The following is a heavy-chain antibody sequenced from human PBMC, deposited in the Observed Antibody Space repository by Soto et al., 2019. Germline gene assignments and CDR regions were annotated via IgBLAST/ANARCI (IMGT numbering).Heavy chain of an antibody. D-gene: IGHD3-22*01. Sequence: ASVKVSCKASGNSFTTYYMHWVRQAPGQGLEWMGIINPSGGRTTYAQKFQGRVTMARDTSTSTFHMELSSLTSEDTAVYYCAGLYHYDSSGYYDYWGQGTLVTVSS. CDR1: GNSFTTYY. J-gene: IGHJ4*02. CDR3: AGLYHYDSSGYYDY. V-gene: IGHV1-46*01. CDR2: INPSGGRT.